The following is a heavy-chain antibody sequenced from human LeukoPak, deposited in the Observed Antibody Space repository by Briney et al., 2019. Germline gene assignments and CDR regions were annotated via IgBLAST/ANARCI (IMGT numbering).Heavy chain of an antibody. Sequence: ASVKVSCKASGGTFSSYAISWVRQAPGQGLEWMGEIIPIFGTPNYAQKFQGRVTITADESTSTAYMELNSLGSEDTAVYYCAREHASGSSYYFDYWGQGTLVTVSS. CDR2: IIPIFGTP. J-gene: IGHJ4*02. CDR1: GGTFSSYA. CDR3: AREHASGSSYYFDY. V-gene: IGHV1-69*13. D-gene: IGHD3-10*01.